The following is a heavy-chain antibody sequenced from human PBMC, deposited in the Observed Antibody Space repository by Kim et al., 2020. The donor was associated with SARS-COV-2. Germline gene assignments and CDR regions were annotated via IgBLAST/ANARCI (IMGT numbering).Heavy chain of an antibody. D-gene: IGHD3-10*01. V-gene: IGHV4-39*01. J-gene: IGHJ6*01. CDR1: GGSISSSSYY. Sequence: SETLSLTCTVSGGSISSSSYYWGWIRQPPGKGLEWIGSIYYSGSTYYNPSLKSRVTISVDTSKNQFSLKLSSVTAADTAVYYCARHNNRYGSGSDWLYY. CDR3: ARHNNRYGSGSDWLYY. CDR2: IYYSGST.